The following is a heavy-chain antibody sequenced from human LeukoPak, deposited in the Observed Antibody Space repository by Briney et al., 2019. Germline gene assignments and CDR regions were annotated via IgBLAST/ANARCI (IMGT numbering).Heavy chain of an antibody. J-gene: IGHJ6*02. CDR2: FDSEDGET. D-gene: IGHD3-3*01. CDR1: GQSLTGYF. CDR3: ATGLRFLEWLPHRPYYYYGMDV. Sequence: ASVKVSCKASGQSLTGYFIHWVRQAPGKGLEWMGGFDSEDGETIYAQKFQGRVTMTEDTSTDTAYMELSSLRSEDTAVYYCATGLRFLEWLPHRPYYYYGMDVWGQGTTVTVSS. V-gene: IGHV1-24*01.